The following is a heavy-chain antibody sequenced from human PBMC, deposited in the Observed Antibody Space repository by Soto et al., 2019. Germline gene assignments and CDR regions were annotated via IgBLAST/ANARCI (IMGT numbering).Heavy chain of an antibody. CDR3: AEDNYDFWSGYGMFDY. CDR2: ISGSGGST. V-gene: IGHV3-23*01. D-gene: IGHD3-3*01. J-gene: IGHJ4*02. CDR1: GFTFSSYA. Sequence: EVQLLESGGGLVQPGGSLRLSCAASGFTFSSYAMSWLRQAPGKGLEWVSAISGSGGSTYYADSVKGRFTISRDNSKNTLYLQMNSLRAEDTVVYYCAEDNYDFWSGYGMFDYWGQGTLVTVSS.